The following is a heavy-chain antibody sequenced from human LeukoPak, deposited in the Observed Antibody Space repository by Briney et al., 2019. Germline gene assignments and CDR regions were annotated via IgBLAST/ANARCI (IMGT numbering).Heavy chain of an antibody. CDR1: GFTFSSYW. J-gene: IGHJ5*02. D-gene: IGHD2-15*01. V-gene: IGHV3-7*04. CDR2: IKQEGSEK. Sequence: GGSLRLSCAVSGFTFSSYWMNWVRQAPGKGLEWVGNIKQEGSEKYYADSVKGRFNISRDNATNSQYLQMNTLRAEDTAVYYCARGINWFDPWGQGTLVTVSS. CDR3: ARGINWFDP.